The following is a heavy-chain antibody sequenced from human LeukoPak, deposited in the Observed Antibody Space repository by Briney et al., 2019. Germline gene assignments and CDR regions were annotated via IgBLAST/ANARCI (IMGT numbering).Heavy chain of an antibody. CDR2: ISSSSSTI. V-gene: IGHV3-48*04. J-gene: IGHJ4*02. CDR1: GFTFSSYS. D-gene: IGHD1-26*01. Sequence: GGSLRLSCAASGFTFSSYSMNWVRQAPGRGLEWVSYISSSSSTIYYADSVKGRFTVSRDNAKNSLYLQMNSLRAEDTAVYYCARVFELLCDYWGQGTLVTVSS. CDR3: ARVFELLCDY.